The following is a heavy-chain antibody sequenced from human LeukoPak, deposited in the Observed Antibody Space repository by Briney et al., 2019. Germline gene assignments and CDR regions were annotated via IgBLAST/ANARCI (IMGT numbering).Heavy chain of an antibody. CDR3: ARPRRKYMVRAGPFDY. V-gene: IGHV4-34*01. CDR1: GGSFSGYY. J-gene: IGHJ4*02. D-gene: IGHD3-10*01. Sequence: SETLSLTCAVYGGSFSGYYWSWIRQPPGKGLEWIGEINHSGSTNYNPSLKSRVTISVDTSKNQFSLKLSSVTAADTAVYYCARPRRKYMVRAGPFDYWGQGTLVPVSS. CDR2: INHSGST.